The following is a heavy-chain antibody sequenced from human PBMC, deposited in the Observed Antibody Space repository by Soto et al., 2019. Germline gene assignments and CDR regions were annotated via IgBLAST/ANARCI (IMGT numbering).Heavy chain of an antibody. J-gene: IGHJ5*01. V-gene: IGHV4-39*01. CDR3: ARRSHTNWPAY. D-gene: IGHD2-15*01. CDR2: IYYSGNA. CDR1: GGSISSSSYY. Sequence: PSETLSLTCTVSGGSISSSSYYWGWIRQPPGKGLEWIGSIYYSGNAYYNQSLKRRVTISVDTAKNQFSLKLSSVTAADTAVYYCARRSHTNWPAYWGHGTQVTVSS.